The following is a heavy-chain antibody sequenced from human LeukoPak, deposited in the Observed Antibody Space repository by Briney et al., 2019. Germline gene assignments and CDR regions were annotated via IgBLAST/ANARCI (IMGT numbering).Heavy chain of an antibody. J-gene: IGHJ5*02. D-gene: IGHD3-3*01. V-gene: IGHV1-2*04. CDR2: INPNSGGT. CDR3: ARGRFLEWLLHENWFDP. CDR1: GYTFTGYY. Sequence: GASVKVSCKASGYTFTGYYMRWVRQAPGQGLEWMGWINPNSGGTNYAQKFQGWVTMTRDTSISTAYMELSRLRSDDTAVYYCARGRFLEWLLHENWFDPWGQGTLVTVSS.